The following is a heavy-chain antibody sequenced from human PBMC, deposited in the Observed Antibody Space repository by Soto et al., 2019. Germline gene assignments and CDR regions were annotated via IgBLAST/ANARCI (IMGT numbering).Heavy chain of an antibody. Sequence: VQLVESGGGLVKPGESLRLSCAASGSGFTFSNYNMNWVRQAPGKGLEWVSSISSSSTFIYYADSVKGRFTISRENAKNSLFLQMNSLRVEDTAVYYCVRDRGDFDYWGQGTLVTVSS. D-gene: IGHD1-26*01. CDR1: GSGFTFSNYN. V-gene: IGHV3-21*06. CDR3: VRDRGDFDY. CDR2: ISSSSTFI. J-gene: IGHJ4*02.